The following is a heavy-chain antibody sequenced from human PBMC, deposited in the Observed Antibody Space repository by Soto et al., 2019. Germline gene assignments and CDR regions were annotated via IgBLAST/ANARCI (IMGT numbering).Heavy chain of an antibody. CDR2: FDPEDGET. J-gene: IGHJ4*02. CDR3: ATPGSQLRFLEWRADYYFDY. V-gene: IGHV1-24*01. D-gene: IGHD3-3*01. CDR1: GYTLTELS. Sequence: ASVKVSCKVSGYTLTELSMHWVRQAPGKGLEWMGGFDPEDGETIYAQKFQGRVTMTEDTSTDTAYMELSSLRSEDTAVYYCATPGSQLRFLEWRADYYFDYWGQGTLVTVSS.